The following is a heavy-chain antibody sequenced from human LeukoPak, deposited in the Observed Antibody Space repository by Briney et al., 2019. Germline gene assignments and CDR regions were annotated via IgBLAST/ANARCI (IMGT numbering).Heavy chain of an antibody. CDR2: ISSNGGST. CDR3: ARVYGDYDE. V-gene: IGHV3-64*01. Sequence: GGSLRLSCAASGFTFSSYAVHWVRQAPGKGLEYVSAISSNGGSTYYANSVKGRFTISRDNSKNTLYLQMGSLRAEDMAVYYCARVYGDYDEWGQGTLVTVSS. CDR1: GFTFSSYA. J-gene: IGHJ4*02. D-gene: IGHD4-17*01.